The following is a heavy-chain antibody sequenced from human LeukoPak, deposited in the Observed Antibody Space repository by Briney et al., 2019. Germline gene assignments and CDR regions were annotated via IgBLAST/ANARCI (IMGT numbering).Heavy chain of an antibody. Sequence: PGGSLRLSCAASGFTVSNNYMNWVRQAPGKGLEWVAVISADGIDKYYADSVKGRFTISRDNSKNTLYLQMSSLRPEDTAVYYCAKDKGREGDYWGQGNLVTVSS. J-gene: IGHJ4*02. CDR2: ISADGIDK. CDR3: AKDKGREGDY. CDR1: GFTVSNNY. V-gene: IGHV3-30*18.